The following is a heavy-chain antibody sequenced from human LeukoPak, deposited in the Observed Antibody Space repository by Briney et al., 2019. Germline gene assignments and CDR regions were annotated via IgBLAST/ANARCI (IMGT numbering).Heavy chain of an antibody. D-gene: IGHD4-17*01. CDR2: IYHSGST. V-gene: IGHV4-30-2*01. J-gene: IGHJ3*02. CDR1: GGSISSGGSS. Sequence: SETLSLTCAVSGGSISSGGSSWSWIRQPPGTGLEWIGYIYHSGSTYYNPSLKSRVTISVDRSKNQFSLKLSSVTAADTAVYYCARHYEDAFDIWGQGTMVTVSS. CDR3: ARHYEDAFDI.